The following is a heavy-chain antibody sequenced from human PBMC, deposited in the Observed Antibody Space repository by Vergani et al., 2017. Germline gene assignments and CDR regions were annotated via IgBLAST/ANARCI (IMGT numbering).Heavy chain of an antibody. V-gene: IGHV4-59*11. CDR2: IYYSGST. D-gene: IGHD1-26*01. CDR1: GGSISSHY. CDR3: ARERELLPDYYYYGMDV. Sequence: QVQLQESGPGLVKPSETLSLTCTVSGGSISSHYWSWIRQPPGKGLEWIGSIYYSGSTYYNPSLKSRVTISVDTSKNQFSLKLSSVTAADTAVYYCARERELLPDYYYYGMDVWGQGTTVTVSS. J-gene: IGHJ6*02.